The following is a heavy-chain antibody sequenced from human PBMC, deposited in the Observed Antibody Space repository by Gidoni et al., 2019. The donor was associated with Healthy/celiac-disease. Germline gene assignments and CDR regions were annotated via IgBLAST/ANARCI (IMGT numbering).Heavy chain of an antibody. Sequence: EVQLVESGGGLVQPGRSLRLSCAASGFTFDDYAMHWVRQAPGKGLEWVSGISWNSGSIGYADSVKGRFTISRDNAKNSLYLQMNSLRAEDTALYYCAKGLRSAAVFDYWGQGTLVTVSS. D-gene: IGHD1-26*01. CDR1: GFTFDDYA. J-gene: IGHJ4*02. V-gene: IGHV3-9*01. CDR2: ISWNSGSI. CDR3: AKGLRSAAVFDY.